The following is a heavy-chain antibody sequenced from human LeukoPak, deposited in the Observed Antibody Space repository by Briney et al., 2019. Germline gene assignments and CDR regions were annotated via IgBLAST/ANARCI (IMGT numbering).Heavy chain of an antibody. J-gene: IGHJ5*02. V-gene: IGHV4-39*07. CDR2: IHYSGST. Sequence: SETLSLTCTVSGGSISSSSYYWAWIRQPPGKGLEWIGSIHYSGSTYYNPSLQSRVTISVDTSKNQFSLKLSSVTAADTAVYYCARVKGRLSWFDPWGQGTLFTVSS. CDR3: ARVKGRLSWFDP. CDR1: GGSISSSSYY.